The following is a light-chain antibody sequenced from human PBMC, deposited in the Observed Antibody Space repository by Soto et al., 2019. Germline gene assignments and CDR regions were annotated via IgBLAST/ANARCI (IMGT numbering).Light chain of an antibody. CDR3: QQYNSFRT. CDR2: DVS. Sequence: DIQMTQSPPTLSASVGDRVTITCRASQCISRDLAWYQQKPGKAPKLLIHDVSTLESGVPPRFSGSGSGTEFTLTISSLQPDDFATYYCQQYNSFRTFGQGTKVDI. V-gene: IGKV1-5*01. J-gene: IGKJ1*01. CDR1: QCISRD.